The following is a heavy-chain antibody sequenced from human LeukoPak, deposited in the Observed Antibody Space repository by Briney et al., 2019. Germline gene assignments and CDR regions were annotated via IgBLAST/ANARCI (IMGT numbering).Heavy chain of an antibody. V-gene: IGHV4-59*12. CDR3: ARKYSGYDWGSSLQLWPPFDP. Sequence: PETLSLTCTVSGGSISSYYWSWIRQPPGKGLEWIGYIYSSGSTNYNPSLKSRFTISVDTSKNQFSLKLSSVTAADRPVYYCARKYSGYDWGSSLQLWPPFDPWGQGTLVTVSS. J-gene: IGHJ5*02. CDR2: IYSSGST. CDR1: GGSISSYY. D-gene: IGHD5-12*01.